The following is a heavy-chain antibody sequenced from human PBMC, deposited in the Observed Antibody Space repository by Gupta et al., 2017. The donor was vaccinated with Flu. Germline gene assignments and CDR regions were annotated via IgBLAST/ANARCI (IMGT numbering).Heavy chain of an antibody. V-gene: IGHV3-21*01. J-gene: IGHJ5*02. Sequence: EVQLVESGGGLVKPGGSLRLSCAASGFTFSSYRMNWVRQAPGKGLEWVSSISSSSSYIYYADSVKGRFTISRDNAKNSLYLQMNSLRAEDTAVYYCARDAKIERGPRSNNWFDPWGQGTLVTVSS. CDR3: ARDAKIERGPRSNNWFDP. CDR2: ISSSSSYI. CDR1: GFTFSSYR. D-gene: IGHD6-13*01.